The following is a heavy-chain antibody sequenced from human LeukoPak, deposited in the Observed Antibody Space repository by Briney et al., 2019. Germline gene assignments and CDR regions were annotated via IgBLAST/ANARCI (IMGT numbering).Heavy chain of an antibody. J-gene: IGHJ3*02. D-gene: IGHD3-3*01. CDR1: GYTGIELS. CDR3: ATHTIVGVVTYGFPI. V-gene: IGHV1-24*01. CDR2: FVPEDAET. Sequence: ASVKVSCKLSGYTGIELSMNWVRQAPGKGLEWLGGFVPEDAETVYAQKFQGRVTMTEDTSTDTAYMELSRLTSEDTAVYYCATHTIVGVVTYGFPIWRRGTLVTVSS.